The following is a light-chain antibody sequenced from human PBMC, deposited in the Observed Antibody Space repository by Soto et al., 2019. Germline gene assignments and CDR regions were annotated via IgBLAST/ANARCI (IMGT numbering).Light chain of an antibody. CDR3: QHYDFLPLT. V-gene: IGKV3-20*01. J-gene: IGKJ4*01. Sequence: EVVLTQSPGTLSLSPGDRATLSCRASQSVSRNYLAWYQQKPGQTPRLLIFGASNRAADIPARFSASGSGTDFTLTISGLEPDDFAVYYCQHYDFLPLTFGRGTRL. CDR2: GAS. CDR1: QSVSRNY.